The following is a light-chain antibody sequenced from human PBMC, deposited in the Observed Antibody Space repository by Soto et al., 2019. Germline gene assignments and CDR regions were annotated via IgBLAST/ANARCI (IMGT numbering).Light chain of an antibody. Sequence: DIQMTQSPSTLSASVGDRVTITCRASQSIRGWLAWYQQKPGKAPKLLIYQASSLQSGVPSRFSGSWSETEFTLTISSLQHDDFASYFCQQYNTSPWTFGQVTKVEIK. CDR2: QAS. CDR1: QSIRGW. J-gene: IGKJ1*01. CDR3: QQYNTSPWT. V-gene: IGKV1-5*03.